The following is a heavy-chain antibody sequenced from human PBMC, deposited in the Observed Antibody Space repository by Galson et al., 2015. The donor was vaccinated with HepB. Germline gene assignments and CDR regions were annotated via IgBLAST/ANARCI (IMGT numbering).Heavy chain of an antibody. CDR3: VQNAV. CDR2: ITADGSEM. V-gene: IGHV3-7*01. J-gene: IGHJ6*02. CDR1: GFSFGTYW. Sequence: SLRLSCAASGFSFGTYWMSWVRQAPGKGLEWVANITADGSEMWYVDSVMGGFTIARDNEKASLYLQTKSLRAEDTAVYYCVQNAVWGQGTTVPVSS.